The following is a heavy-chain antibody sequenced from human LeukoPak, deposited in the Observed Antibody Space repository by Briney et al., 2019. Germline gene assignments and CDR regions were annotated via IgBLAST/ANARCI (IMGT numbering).Heavy chain of an antibody. V-gene: IGHV1-18*01. J-gene: IGHJ1*01. Sequence: ASVKVSCKASGYTFTSYGISWVRQAPGQGLEWMGRISAYNGDTIYAQKLQGRVTMTTDTSTTTAFMELRSLKTDDTAVYYCARIVGGGGDLGHWGQGNLVTVSS. CDR3: ARIVGGGGDLGH. D-gene: IGHD2-21*02. CDR2: ISAYNGDT. CDR1: GYTFTSYG.